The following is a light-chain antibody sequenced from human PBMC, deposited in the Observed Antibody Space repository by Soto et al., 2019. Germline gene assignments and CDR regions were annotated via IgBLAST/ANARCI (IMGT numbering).Light chain of an antibody. CDR1: SSDIGDYNY. J-gene: IGLJ1*01. V-gene: IGLV2-14*01. Sequence: QSALTQPASVSGSPGQSITISCTGTSSDIGDYNYVSWYQQHPGKAPKLLIYEVNNRPSGISNRFSGSKSANAASLTISGLQAEDEADYYCTSFTTDTTPYVFGTGTKVTVL. CDR2: EVN. CDR3: TSFTTDTTPYV.